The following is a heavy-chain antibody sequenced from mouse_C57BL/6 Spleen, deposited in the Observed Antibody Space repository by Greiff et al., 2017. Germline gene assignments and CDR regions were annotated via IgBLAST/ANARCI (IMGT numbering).Heavy chain of an antibody. V-gene: IGHV3-6*01. CDR1: GYSITSGYY. D-gene: IGHD3-1*01. J-gene: IGHJ4*01. CDR2: ISYDGSN. CDR3: ARGGLRKGDYAMDY. Sequence: EVHLVESGPGLVKPSQSLSLTCSVTGYSITSGYYWNWLRQFPGNQLEWMGYISYDGSNHYNPSLKYRIAITLDTSNNQFFLKLNSVTTEDTATNYCARGGLRKGDYAMDYWGQGTSVTVSS.